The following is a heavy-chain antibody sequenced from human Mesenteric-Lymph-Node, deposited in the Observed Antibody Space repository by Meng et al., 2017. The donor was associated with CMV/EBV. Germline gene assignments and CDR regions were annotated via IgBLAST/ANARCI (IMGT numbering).Heavy chain of an antibody. Sequence: GESLKISCTASGFTFTNYPMGWVRQAPGKGLDWVAYVYGGSSSMYYSGSVRGRFTISRDDSTSTLYLQMNSLRAEDTAVYYCARVPGWMTYYFDYWGQGTLVTVSS. CDR1: GFTFTNYP. CDR2: VYGGSSSM. V-gene: IGHV3-23*03. J-gene: IGHJ4*02. CDR3: ARVPGWMTYYFDY. D-gene: IGHD6-19*01.